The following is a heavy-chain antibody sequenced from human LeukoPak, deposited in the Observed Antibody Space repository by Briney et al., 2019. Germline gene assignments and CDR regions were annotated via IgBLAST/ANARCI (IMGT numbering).Heavy chain of an antibody. J-gene: IGHJ3*02. Sequence: GGSLRLSCAASGFTFSSYDMHWVRQAPGKGLEWVAFIRYDGSNKYYADSVKGRFTISRDNAKNSLYLQMNSLRAEDTAVYYCARDSDYYDSSGRDAFDIWGQGTMVTVSS. D-gene: IGHD3-22*01. CDR1: GFTFSSYD. CDR2: IRYDGSNK. CDR3: ARDSDYYDSSGRDAFDI. V-gene: IGHV3-30*02.